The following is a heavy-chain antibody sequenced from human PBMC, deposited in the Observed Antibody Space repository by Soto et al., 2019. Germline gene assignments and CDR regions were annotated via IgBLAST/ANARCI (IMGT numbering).Heavy chain of an antibody. D-gene: IGHD3-22*01. V-gene: IGHV4-59*01. CDR1: GGSISSYY. CDR2: IYYSGST. J-gene: IGHJ4*01. CDR3: ARGGCSGGSCNYYDRSGSYVYYFDY. Sequence: PSETLSLTCTVSGGSISSYYWSWIRQPPGKGLEWIGYIYYSGSTNYTPSLKSRVTIAVDTSKNQFSLKLSSVTAADTAVYYCARGGCSGGSCNYYDRSGSYVYYFDYWGHGTLVAVCS.